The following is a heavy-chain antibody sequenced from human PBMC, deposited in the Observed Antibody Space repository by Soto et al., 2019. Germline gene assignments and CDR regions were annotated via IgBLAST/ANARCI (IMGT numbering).Heavy chain of an antibody. Sequence: QVQLVESGGGVVQPGRSLRLSCSASGFTFSSYGMHWVRQAPGKGLEWVAVIWYDGSNKYYADSVKGRFTISRDNSKNTLDLQMKRIKGEDTAVYYWARARLYYYYSTGPPVYWGQGTLVTVSS. J-gene: IGHJ4*02. CDR2: IWYDGSNK. D-gene: IGHD3-22*01. CDR3: ARARLYYYYSTGPPVY. V-gene: IGHV3-33*01. CDR1: GFTFSSYG.